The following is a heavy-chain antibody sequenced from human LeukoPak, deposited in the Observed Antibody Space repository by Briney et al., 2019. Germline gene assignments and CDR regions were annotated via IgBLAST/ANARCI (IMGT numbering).Heavy chain of an antibody. CDR1: GFTFSSHS. Sequence: GGSLRLSCAASGFTFSSHSMKWVRQAPGKGLEWVSYISSSGSNIYYADSVKGRFTISRDNAKNPLYLQMNSLRAEDTAVYYCARKSLQGWNSDYWGEGILVTVSS. V-gene: IGHV3-48*01. D-gene: IGHD1-7*01. CDR2: ISSSGSNI. J-gene: IGHJ4*02. CDR3: ARKSLQGWNSDY.